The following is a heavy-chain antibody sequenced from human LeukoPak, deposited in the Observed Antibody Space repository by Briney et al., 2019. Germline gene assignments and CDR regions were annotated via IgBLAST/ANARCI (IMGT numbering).Heavy chain of an antibody. CDR2: IYYSGST. CDR3: ARHPRYSGSYLYFDY. V-gene: IGHV4-59*08. CDR1: GGSISSYY. J-gene: IGHJ4*02. D-gene: IGHD1-26*01. Sequence: SETLSLTCTVSGGSISSYYWSWIRQPPGKGLEWIGYIYYSGSTNYNPSLKSRVTISVDTSKNQFSLKLSSVTAADTAVYYCARHPRYSGSYLYFDYWGQGTLVTVSS.